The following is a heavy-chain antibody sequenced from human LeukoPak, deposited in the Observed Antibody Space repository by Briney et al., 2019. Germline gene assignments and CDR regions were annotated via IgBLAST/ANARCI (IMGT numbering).Heavy chain of an antibody. CDR2: IYYSGST. D-gene: IGHD3-10*01. CDR3: ARVAKHFRGGLSFYYMDV. CDR1: GGSISSSSYY. V-gene: IGHV4-39*01. Sequence: SETLSLTCTVSGGSISSSSYYWGWIRQPPGKGLEWIGSIYYSGSTYYNPSLKSRVTISVDTSKNQFSLKLSSVTAADTAVYYCARVAKHFRGGLSFYYMDVWGKGTTVTISS. J-gene: IGHJ6*03.